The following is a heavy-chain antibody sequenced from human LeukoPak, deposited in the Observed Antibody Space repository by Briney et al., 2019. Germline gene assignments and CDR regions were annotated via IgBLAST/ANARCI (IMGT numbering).Heavy chain of an antibody. CDR3: ARDHRGFYYGSGNYYYLDV. D-gene: IGHD3-10*01. Sequence: GASVKVSCKASGGTYTNYAITWVRQAPGQGLEWVGGILPVFGTSNYAQRFQGRVTITADESTGTTYMELSSLRSEDTAVYYCARDHRGFYYGSGNYYYLDVWGKGTTVTVSS. J-gene: IGHJ6*03. V-gene: IGHV1-69*13. CDR1: GGTYTNYA. CDR2: ILPVFGTS.